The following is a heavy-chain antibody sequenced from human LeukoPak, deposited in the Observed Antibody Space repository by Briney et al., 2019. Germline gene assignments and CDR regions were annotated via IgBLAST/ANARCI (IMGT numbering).Heavy chain of an antibody. V-gene: IGHV3-21*01. D-gene: IGHD5-24*01. J-gene: IGHJ4*02. Sequence: GGSLRLSCEGSGINFNDYTMNWVRQAPGKGLEWVSSISSRNSFIHYTDSVKGRFTISRDNAMNSLYLQMDSLRAEDTAVYYCARAQFRHWGQGTLVTVSS. CDR1: GINFNDYT. CDR2: ISSRNSFI. CDR3: ARAQFRH.